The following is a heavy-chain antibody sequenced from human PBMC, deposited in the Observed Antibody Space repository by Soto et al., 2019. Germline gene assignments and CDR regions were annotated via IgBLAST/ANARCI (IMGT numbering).Heavy chain of an antibody. CDR2: ISYDGSNK. J-gene: IGHJ4*02. CDR3: AKDNTRYCSSTSCYAGFDY. Sequence: LRLSCAASGFTFSSYGMHWVRQAPGKGLEWVAVISYDGSNKYYADSVKGRFTISRDNSKNTLYLQMNSLRAEDTAVYYCAKDNTRYCSSTSCYAGFDYWGQGTLVTVSS. V-gene: IGHV3-30*18. CDR1: GFTFSSYG. D-gene: IGHD2-2*01.